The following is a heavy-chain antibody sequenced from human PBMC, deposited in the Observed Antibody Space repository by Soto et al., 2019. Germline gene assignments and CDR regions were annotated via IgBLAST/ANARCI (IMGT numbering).Heavy chain of an antibody. CDR2: IYYSGST. Sequence: PSETLSLTCTVSGGSISSSSYYWGWIRQPPGKGLEWIGSIYYSGSTYYNPSLKSRVTISVDTSKNQFSLKLSSVTAADTAVYYCARHLPDSSGFSPSGLNYWGQGTLVTVSS. D-gene: IGHD6-19*01. J-gene: IGHJ4*02. CDR3: ARHLPDSSGFSPSGLNY. CDR1: GGSISSSSYY. V-gene: IGHV4-39*01.